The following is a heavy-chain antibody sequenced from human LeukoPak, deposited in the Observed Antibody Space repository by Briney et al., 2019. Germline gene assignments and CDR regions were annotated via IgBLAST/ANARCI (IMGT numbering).Heavy chain of an antibody. CDR1: GFTFSSYA. J-gene: IGHJ4*02. Sequence: QAGGSLRLSCAASGFTFSSYAMSWIRQPPGKGLEWIGEINHSGSTNYNPSLKSRVTISVDTSKNQFSLKLSSVTAADTAVYYCARGRAYCRTDWGQGTLVTVSS. CDR2: INHSGST. V-gene: IGHV4-34*01. CDR3: ARGRAYCRTD. D-gene: IGHD2-15*01.